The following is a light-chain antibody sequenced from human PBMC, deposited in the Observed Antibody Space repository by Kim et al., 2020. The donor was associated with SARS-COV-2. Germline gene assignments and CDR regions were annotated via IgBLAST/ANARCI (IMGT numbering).Light chain of an antibody. Sequence: ASVGDRFTISCRDSEGTGDFVAWYQQTPEQLPILLFTAASTLHGGLHTRFGGVRHGKHSTHTISSLPAEDVATYCCQNNNNAPLTFGGGTKVDIK. CDR1: EGTGDF. V-gene: IGKV1-27*01. CDR2: AAS. J-gene: IGKJ4*01. CDR3: QNNNNAPLT.